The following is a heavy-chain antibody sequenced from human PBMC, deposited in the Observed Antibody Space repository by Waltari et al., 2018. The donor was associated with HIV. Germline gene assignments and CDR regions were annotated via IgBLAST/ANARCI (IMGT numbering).Heavy chain of an antibody. Sequence: EVQLVESGGGLVQPGGSLRLSCAASGFTFSSYWMSWVRQATGKGLEWVANIKQEGSEKYYVDSVKGRFTISRDNAKNSLYLQMNSLRAEDTAVYYCARVGGPDYGAFDYWGQGTLVTVSS. CDR2: IKQEGSEK. D-gene: IGHD4-17*01. CDR1: GFTFSSYW. CDR3: ARVGGPDYGAFDY. V-gene: IGHV3-7*01. J-gene: IGHJ4*02.